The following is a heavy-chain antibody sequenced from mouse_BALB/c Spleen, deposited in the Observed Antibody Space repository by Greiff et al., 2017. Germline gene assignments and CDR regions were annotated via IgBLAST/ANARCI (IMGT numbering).Heavy chain of an antibody. CDR2: IDPANGNT. CDR3: DRGIFYAMGY. J-gene: IGHJ4*01. CDR1: GFNIKDTY. Sequence: VQLQQSGAELVKPGASVKLSCTASGFNIKDTYMHWVKQRPEQGLEWIGRIDPANGNTKYDPKFQGKATITADTSSNTAYLQLSSLTSEDTAVYYCDRGIFYAMGYWGRETSDTVSS. V-gene: IGHV14-3*02.